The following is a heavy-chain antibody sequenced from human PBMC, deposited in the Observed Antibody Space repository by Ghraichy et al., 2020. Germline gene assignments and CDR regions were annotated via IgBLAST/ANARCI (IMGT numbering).Heavy chain of an antibody. CDR3: LHDAYCGGDCYTTPGGTQVAYDAFDI. D-gene: IGHD2-21*01. CDR2: IKSKTDGGTT. V-gene: IGHV3-15*01. J-gene: IGHJ3*02. CDR1: GFTFSNAW. Sequence: GGSLRLSCAASGFTFSNAWMSWVRQAPGKGLEWVGRIKSKTDGGTTDYAAPVKGRFTISRDDSKNTLYLQMNSLKTEDTAVYYCLHDAYCGGDCYTTPGGTQVAYDAFDIWGQGTMVTVSS.